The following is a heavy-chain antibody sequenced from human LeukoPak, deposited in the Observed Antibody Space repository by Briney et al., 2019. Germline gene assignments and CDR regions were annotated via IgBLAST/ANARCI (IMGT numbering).Heavy chain of an antibody. CDR2: IYYSGST. CDR1: GGSISSYY. Sequence: SETLSLTCTVSGGSISSYYWSWIRQPPGKGLEWIGYIYYSGSTNYNPSLKSRVTISVDTSKNQFSLKLSSVTAADTAVYYCARGGSPLSGMDVWGKGTTVTVSS. CDR3: ARGGSPLSGMDV. J-gene: IGHJ6*04. V-gene: IGHV4-59*08. D-gene: IGHD2-15*01.